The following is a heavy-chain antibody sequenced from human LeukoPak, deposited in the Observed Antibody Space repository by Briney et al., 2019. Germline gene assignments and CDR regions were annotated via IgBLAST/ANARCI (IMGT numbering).Heavy chain of an antibody. CDR2: IYYRGST. Sequence: SETLSLTCTVSGGSISSGGYYWSWIRQHPGKGLEWIGYIYYRGSTYYNPSLKSRVTISVDTSKNQFSLKLSSVTAADTAVYYCARKAYGDYYFDYWGQGTLVTVSS. CDR3: ARKAYGDYYFDY. D-gene: IGHD4-17*01. V-gene: IGHV4-31*03. CDR1: GGSISSGGYY. J-gene: IGHJ4*02.